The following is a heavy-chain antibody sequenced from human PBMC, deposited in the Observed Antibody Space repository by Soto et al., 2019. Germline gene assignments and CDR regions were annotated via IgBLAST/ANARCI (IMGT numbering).Heavy chain of an antibody. CDR3: AISTRYCSSTSRYAD. J-gene: IGHJ4*02. Sequence: EVQLLESGAGLVQPGGSLRLSCAASGFTFSSYAMSWVRQAPGKGLEWVSGISTSGDSTYYADSVKGRFTISRDNSKDTLYLQMNSLRAGDTAVYYCAISTRYCSSTSRYADWGQGTVVTVSS. CDR2: ISTSGDST. D-gene: IGHD2-2*01. CDR1: GFTFSSYA. V-gene: IGHV3-23*01.